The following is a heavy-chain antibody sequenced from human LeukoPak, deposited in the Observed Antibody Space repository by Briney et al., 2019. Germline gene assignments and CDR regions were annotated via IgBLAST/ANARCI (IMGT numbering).Heavy chain of an antibody. Sequence: GGSLRPSCVASGFIFSSCGMHWVRQAPGKGLEWVAVIWHDGSNKYYADSVKGRFTISRDNSKNTLYLQMNSLRAEDTAVYYCARDHADPYYFDYWGQGTLVTVSS. CDR3: ARDHADPYYFDY. CDR1: GFIFSSCG. CDR2: IWHDGSNK. V-gene: IGHV3-33*01. J-gene: IGHJ4*02.